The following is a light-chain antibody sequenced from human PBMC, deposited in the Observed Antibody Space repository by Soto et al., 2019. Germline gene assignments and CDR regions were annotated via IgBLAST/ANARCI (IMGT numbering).Light chain of an antibody. Sequence: QSVLTQPPSVSGAPGQRVTISCTGNSSNIGAGYDVHWYQQLPGTAPKLLIYRNTNRPSGFPDRFSGSKSATSASLAISGLQAEDEADYYCKSFDSSLYVVFGGGTKLTVL. J-gene: IGLJ2*01. CDR2: RNT. CDR1: SSNIGAGYD. V-gene: IGLV1-40*01. CDR3: KSFDSSLYVV.